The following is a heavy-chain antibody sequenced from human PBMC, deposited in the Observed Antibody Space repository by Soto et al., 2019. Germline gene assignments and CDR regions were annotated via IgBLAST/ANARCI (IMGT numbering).Heavy chain of an antibody. CDR2: ITGNSARI. Sequence: GGSLRLSCAASDSTIRRYTMSWVRQAPGKGLEWVSGITGNSARIYYADSVRGRFTISRDNSKNTLYLQMDTLRAEDTAIYYCAKNGDFDYDAFDVWGQGTVVTVSS. CDR3: AKNGDFDYDAFDV. V-gene: IGHV3-23*01. D-gene: IGHD3-16*01. J-gene: IGHJ3*01. CDR1: DSTIRRYT.